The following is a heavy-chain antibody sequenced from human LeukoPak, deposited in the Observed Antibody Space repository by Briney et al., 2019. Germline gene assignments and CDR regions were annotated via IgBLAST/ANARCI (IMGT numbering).Heavy chain of an antibody. CDR3: AKDAQRGFDYSNSLEY. CDR1: GFTFSHYG. J-gene: IGHJ4*02. D-gene: IGHD4-11*01. V-gene: IGHV3-33*06. CDR2: IWNDGSNK. Sequence: GGSLRLSCAASGFTFSHYGMHGVRQAPGRGLEWVAVIWNDGSNKYYADSVKGRFTISRDNSQNTVDLHMNSLRAEDTAVYYCAKDAQRGFDYSNSLEYWGQGTLVTVSS.